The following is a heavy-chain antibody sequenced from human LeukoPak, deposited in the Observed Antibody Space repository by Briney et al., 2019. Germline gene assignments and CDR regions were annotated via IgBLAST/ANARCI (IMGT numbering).Heavy chain of an antibody. Sequence: SRRYADTVKGRFTISRDNATSSLYLQMNSLRAEDTAVYYCASDLYSSGNFRASAFDIGGQGTMVTVSS. D-gene: IGHD3-22*01. CDR3: ASDLYSSGNFRASAFDI. CDR2: SR. J-gene: IGHJ3*02. V-gene: IGHV3-48*01.